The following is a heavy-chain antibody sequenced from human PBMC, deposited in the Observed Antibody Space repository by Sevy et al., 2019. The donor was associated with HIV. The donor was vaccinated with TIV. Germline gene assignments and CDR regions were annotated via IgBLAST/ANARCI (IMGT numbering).Heavy chain of an antibody. Sequence: GGSLRLSCAASGFTFSAYAMHWVRQAPAKGLEWVAIVSYDGSNKDYADSVKGRLTISRDNSKNTLYLQINSLRAEDTAVYYCARDRVRGVYYDNTMDPWGQGTLVTVSS. CDR1: GFTFSAYA. V-gene: IGHV3-30*04. CDR3: ARDRVRGVYYDNTMDP. D-gene: IGHD3-22*01. J-gene: IGHJ5*02. CDR2: VSYDGSNK.